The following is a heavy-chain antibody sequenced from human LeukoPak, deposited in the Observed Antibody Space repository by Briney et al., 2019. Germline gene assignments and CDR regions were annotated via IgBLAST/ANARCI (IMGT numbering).Heavy chain of an antibody. D-gene: IGHD3-22*01. CDR3: ARDDYDSSGYFDY. V-gene: IGHV3-21*01. J-gene: IGHJ4*02. CDR2: ISSSSSYI. CDR1: GFTFSSYS. Sequence: GGSLRLSCAASGFTFSSYSMNWVRQAPGKGLEWVSSISSSSSYIYYADSVKGRFTISRDNAKNSLYLQMNSLRAEDTAVYYCARDDYDSSGYFDYGGQGTLVTVSS.